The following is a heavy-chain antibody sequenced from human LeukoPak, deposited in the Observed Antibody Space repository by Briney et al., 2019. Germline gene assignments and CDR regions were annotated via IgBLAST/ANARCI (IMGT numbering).Heavy chain of an antibody. D-gene: IGHD5-12*01. CDR2: FDPEDGET. Sequence: ASVKVSCKVSGYTLTELSMHWVRQAPGKGLEWMGGFDPEDGETIYAQKFQGRVTMTADTSTSTAYMEVRSLISDDTAMYYCARRGYVGLNDYWGQGTLVTVSS. CDR3: ARRGYVGLNDY. CDR1: GYTLTELS. V-gene: IGHV1-24*01. J-gene: IGHJ4*02.